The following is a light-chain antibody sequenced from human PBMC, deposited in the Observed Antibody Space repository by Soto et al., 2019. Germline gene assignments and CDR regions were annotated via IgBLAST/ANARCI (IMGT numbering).Light chain of an antibody. J-gene: IGLJ2*01. V-gene: IGLV2-8*01. CDR2: EVT. Sequence: QSALIQPPSASGSPGQSVTISCTGTRSDVGGYGYVSWYQQYPGKAPKLMIYEVTKRPSGVPGRFSGSKSGNTASLTVSGLQTEDEAEYYCRPYAGSHTDLVFGGGTKLTVL. CDR3: RPYAGSHTDLV. CDR1: RSDVGGYGY.